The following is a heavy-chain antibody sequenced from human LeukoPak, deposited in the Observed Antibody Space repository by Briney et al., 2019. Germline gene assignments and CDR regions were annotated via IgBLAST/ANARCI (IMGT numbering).Heavy chain of an antibody. CDR2: INSDGSST. D-gene: IGHD6-13*01. J-gene: IGHJ4*02. CDR1: GFTFSSYW. Sequence: GGSLRLSCAASGFTFSSYWMHWVRQAPGKGLVWVSRINSDGSSTSYADSVKGRFTISRDNAKNTLYLQMDSLRAEDTAVYYCARDMAAANRVLDYWGQGTLVTVSS. V-gene: IGHV3-74*01. CDR3: ARDMAAANRVLDY.